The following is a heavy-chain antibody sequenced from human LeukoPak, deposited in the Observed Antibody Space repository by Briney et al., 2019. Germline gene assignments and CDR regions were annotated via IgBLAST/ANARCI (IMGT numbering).Heavy chain of an antibody. D-gene: IGHD5-18*01. Sequence: GASVKVSCKASGYTFTSYYMHRVRQAPGQGLEWMGIINPSGGSTSYAQKFQGIVTMTRDTSTSTVYMELSSLRSEDTAVYYCAREIHRRAFDIWGQGTMVTVSS. V-gene: IGHV1-46*01. CDR1: GYTFTSYY. CDR3: AREIHRRAFDI. CDR2: INPSGGST. J-gene: IGHJ3*02.